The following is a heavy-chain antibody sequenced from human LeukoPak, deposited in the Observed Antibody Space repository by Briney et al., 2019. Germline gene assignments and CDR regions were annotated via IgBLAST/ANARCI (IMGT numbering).Heavy chain of an antibody. CDR3: AKEPATRWLATFDY. J-gene: IGHJ4*02. V-gene: IGHV3-23*01. CDR2: VRGSGDYT. CDR1: GFTISSYA. Sequence: GGSLRLSCAASGFTISSYAMSWVSQAPGKGLEWVSTVRGSGDYTYYADSVKGRFTISRDNAHNTLYLHMNSLRAEDTAVYYCAKEPATRWLATFDYWGQGTLVTVSS. D-gene: IGHD6-19*01.